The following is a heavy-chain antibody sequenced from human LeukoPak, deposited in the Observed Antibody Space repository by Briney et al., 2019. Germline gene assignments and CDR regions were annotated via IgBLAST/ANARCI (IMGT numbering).Heavy chain of an antibody. Sequence: SGGSLRLSCAASGFTFSSYAMSWVRKAPGKGLEGVSAISGSGGSTYYADSVKGRFTISRDNSKNTLYLQMNSLRAEDTAVYYCAKVKRGVAAASNYFDSWGQGCLVTVSS. CDR3: AKVKRGVAAASNYFDS. J-gene: IGHJ4*02. CDR1: GFTFSSYA. V-gene: IGHV3-23*01. D-gene: IGHD6-13*01. CDR2: ISGSGGST.